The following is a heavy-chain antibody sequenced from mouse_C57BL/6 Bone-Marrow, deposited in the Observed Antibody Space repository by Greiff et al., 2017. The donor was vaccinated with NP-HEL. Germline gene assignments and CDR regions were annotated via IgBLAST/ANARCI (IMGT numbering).Heavy chain of an antibody. D-gene: IGHD1-1*01. Sequence: QVQLKESGPELVKPGASVKISCKASGYAFSSSWMNWVKQRPGKGLEWIGRIYPGDGDTNYNGKFKGKATLTADKSSSTAYMQLSSLTSEDSAVYFCARDLIYYYGSREDYFDYWGQGTTLTVSS. V-gene: IGHV1-82*01. CDR2: IYPGDGDT. J-gene: IGHJ2*01. CDR1: GYAFSSSW. CDR3: ARDLIYYYGSREDYFDY.